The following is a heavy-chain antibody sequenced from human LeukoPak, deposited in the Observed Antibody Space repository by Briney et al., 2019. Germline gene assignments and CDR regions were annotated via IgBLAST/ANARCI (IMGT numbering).Heavy chain of an antibody. J-gene: IGHJ4*02. CDR1: GFTFSSYW. CDR2: IKQDGSEK. V-gene: IGHV3-7*03. CDR3: ARSLPYHIVVVTAKDVGSFDY. D-gene: IGHD2-21*02. Sequence: GGSLRLSCAASGFTFSSYWMTWVRQAPGKGLEWVANIKQDGSEKYYVDSVRGRFTISRDNAQSPLSLQMNILRPQDTAVYYCARSLPYHIVVVTAKDVGSFDYWGQGTLVTVSS.